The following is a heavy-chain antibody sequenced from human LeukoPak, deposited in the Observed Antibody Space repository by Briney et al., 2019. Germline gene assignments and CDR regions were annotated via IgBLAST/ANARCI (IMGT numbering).Heavy chain of an antibody. CDR1: GFTFSNFA. Sequence: GGSLRLSCAASGFTFSNFAMSWVRQAPGKGLEYISGISTDGGSTYYADSVKGRVTISRDNSKNTLYLQMSSLRGEDTALYYCVKDISLRGKSGYDRFDYWGQGTLVTVTS. J-gene: IGHJ4*02. CDR2: ISTDGGST. CDR3: VKDISLRGKSGYDRFDY. V-gene: IGHV3-64D*06. D-gene: IGHD5-12*01.